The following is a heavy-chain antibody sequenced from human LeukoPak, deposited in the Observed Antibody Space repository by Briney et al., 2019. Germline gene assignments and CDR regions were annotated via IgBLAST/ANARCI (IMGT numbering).Heavy chain of an antibody. V-gene: IGHV3-23*01. CDR2: ISGSGGTT. Sequence: GGSLRLSCVASGFTFSSSAMNWVRQAPGEGLQWVSAISGSGGTTYYADSVKGRITISRDSSKNTLYLQMNSLRAEDTAVYYCAKVSGGGLYYDGMDVWGQGTTVTVSS. CDR1: GFTFSSSA. CDR3: AKVSGGGLYYDGMDV. J-gene: IGHJ6*02. D-gene: IGHD1-14*01.